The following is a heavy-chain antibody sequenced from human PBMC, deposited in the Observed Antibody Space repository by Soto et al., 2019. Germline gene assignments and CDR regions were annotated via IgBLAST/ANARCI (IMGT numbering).Heavy chain of an antibody. J-gene: IGHJ5*02. V-gene: IGHV1-18*01. CDR3: AIRRGPGGGDCYNWFDP. CDR2: ISAYNGNT. CDR1: DYTFTSYG. D-gene: IGHD2-21*02. Sequence: ASVKVSCKASDYTFTSYGVSWVRQAPGQGLEWMGWISAYNGNTNYAQKLQGRVTMTTDTSTSTAYMELRSLRSDDTAVYYCAIRRGPGGGDCYNWFDPWGQGTLVTVSS.